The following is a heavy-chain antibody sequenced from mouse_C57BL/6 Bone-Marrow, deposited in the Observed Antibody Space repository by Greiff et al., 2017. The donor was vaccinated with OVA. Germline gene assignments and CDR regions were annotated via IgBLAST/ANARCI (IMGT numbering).Heavy chain of an antibody. CDR2: IYPRSGNT. CDR1: GYTFTSYG. D-gene: IGHD2-4*01. J-gene: IGHJ4*01. Sequence: VQRVESGAELARPGASVKLSCKASGYTFTSYGISWVKQRTGQGLEWIGEIYPRSGNTYYNEKFKGKATLTADKSSSTAYMELRSLTSEDSAVYFCARGWGGNYDYDVGAMDYWGQGTSVTVSS. CDR3: ARGWGGNYDYDVGAMDY. V-gene: IGHV1-81*01.